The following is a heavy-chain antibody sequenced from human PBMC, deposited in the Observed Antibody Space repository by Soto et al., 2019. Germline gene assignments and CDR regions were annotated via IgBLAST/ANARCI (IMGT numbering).Heavy chain of an antibody. Sequence: QVQLQQWGAGLLKPSETLSLTCAVYGGSFSGYYWSWIRQPPGKGLEWIGEINHSGSTNYNPSLKSRIPISVDTCKNQFSLKLSSVTAADTAVYYCARASPFTVVRGVRVWFDPWGQGTLVTVSS. CDR2: INHSGST. V-gene: IGHV4-34*01. J-gene: IGHJ5*02. CDR1: GGSFSGYY. CDR3: ARASPFTVVRGVRVWFDP. D-gene: IGHD3-10*01.